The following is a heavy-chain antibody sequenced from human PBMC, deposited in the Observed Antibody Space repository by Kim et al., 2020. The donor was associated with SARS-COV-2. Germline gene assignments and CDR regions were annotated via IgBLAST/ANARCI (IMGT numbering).Heavy chain of an antibody. CDR2: ISASGGDT. D-gene: IGHD2-21*02. CDR3: AKVTAITAPFYDY. V-gene: IGHV3-23*01. Sequence: GGSLRLSCVASGFTFSSYALSWVRQAPGKGLEWVSGISASGGDTSYADSVQGRFTISRDNSKNALNLEMNSLRVEDTALYYCAKVTAITAPFYDYWGQGT. J-gene: IGHJ4*02. CDR1: GFTFSSYA.